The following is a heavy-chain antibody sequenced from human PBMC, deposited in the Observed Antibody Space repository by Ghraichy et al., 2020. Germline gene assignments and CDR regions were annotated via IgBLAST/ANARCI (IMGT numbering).Heavy chain of an antibody. CDR2: INHSGST. J-gene: IGHJ4*02. Sequence: SETLSLTCAVYGGSFSGYYWSWIRQPPGKGLEWIGEINHSGSTNYNPSLKSRVTISVDTSKNQFSLKLSSVTAADTAVYYCARGSYSGSYDFWSGYYFDYWGQGTLVTVSS. V-gene: IGHV4-34*01. CDR3: ARGSYSGSYDFWSGYYFDY. D-gene: IGHD3-3*01. CDR1: GGSFSGYY.